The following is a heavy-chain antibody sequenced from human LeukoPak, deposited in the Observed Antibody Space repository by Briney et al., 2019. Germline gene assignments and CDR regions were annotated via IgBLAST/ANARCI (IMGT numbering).Heavy chain of an antibody. D-gene: IGHD3-10*01. Sequence: QSGGSLRLSCAASGFTFSSYWMSWVRQAPGKGLEWVANIKQDGSEKYYVDSVKGRFTISRDNAKNSLYLQMNSLRAEDTAVYYCASGRLMVRGVKTYFDYWGQGTLVTVSS. CDR2: IKQDGSEK. CDR3: ASGRLMVRGVKTYFDY. J-gene: IGHJ4*02. CDR1: GFTFSSYW. V-gene: IGHV3-7*01.